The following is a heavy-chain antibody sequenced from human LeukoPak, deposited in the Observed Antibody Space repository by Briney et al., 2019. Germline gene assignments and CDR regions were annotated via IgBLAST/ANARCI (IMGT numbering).Heavy chain of an antibody. CDR2: ISPYNGDT. Sequence: EASVKVSCKASGYSFASYGFIWVRQAPGQGLEWVGWISPYNGDTHYAQKFQGRVTMTADTSTTTAYMDLRSLRSDDTAVYYCARGPPLWFGELFFDYWGQGTLVTVSS. CDR1: GYSFASYG. CDR3: ARGPPLWFGELFFDY. D-gene: IGHD3-10*01. J-gene: IGHJ4*02. V-gene: IGHV1-18*01.